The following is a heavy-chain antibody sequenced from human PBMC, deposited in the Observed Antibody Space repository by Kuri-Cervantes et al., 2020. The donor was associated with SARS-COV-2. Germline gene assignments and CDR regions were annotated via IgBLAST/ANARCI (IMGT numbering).Heavy chain of an antibody. V-gene: IGHV1-2*02. CDR2: INPHGGGT. D-gene: IGHD3-10*01. Sequence: ASVKVSCKASGYTFTSYYMHWVRQAPGQGLEWMGWINPHGGGTNYAQKFQDRITMTRDTSISTAYMELTRLRSDDTAVYYCAREGVVWFGGYFDYWGQGTLVTVSS. CDR1: GYTFTSYY. CDR3: AREGVVWFGGYFDY. J-gene: IGHJ4*02.